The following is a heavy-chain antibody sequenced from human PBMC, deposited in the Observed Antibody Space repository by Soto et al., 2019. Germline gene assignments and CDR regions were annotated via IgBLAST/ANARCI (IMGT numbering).Heavy chain of an antibody. V-gene: IGHV3-23*01. CDR2: IGASGDIT. Sequence: GGSLRLSCAASGFSFTNFAMSWVRQAPGKGLEWVAGIGASGDITWYADSVKGRLSICRDNSKNTLYLQLNSLRFEDTAVYYCAKDDFTDRGDDYFDYWGPGTLVTVSS. CDR3: AKDDFTDRGDDYFDY. CDR1: GFSFTNFA. D-gene: IGHD2-21*02. J-gene: IGHJ4*02.